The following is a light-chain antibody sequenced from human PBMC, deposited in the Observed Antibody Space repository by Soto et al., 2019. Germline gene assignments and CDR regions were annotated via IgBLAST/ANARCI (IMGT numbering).Light chain of an antibody. CDR1: QSISTY. Sequence: DIQMTQSPSSLSASVGDRVTITCRASQSISTYLNWYQQKPGKAPKLLIYAASSLQSGVPSRFMAIGSGTDFPLTITIRQLKDFQIYYCQQIYITPLSPSGPGTKGISN. CDR3: QQIYITPLSP. V-gene: IGKV1-39*01. J-gene: IGKJ3*01. CDR2: AAS.